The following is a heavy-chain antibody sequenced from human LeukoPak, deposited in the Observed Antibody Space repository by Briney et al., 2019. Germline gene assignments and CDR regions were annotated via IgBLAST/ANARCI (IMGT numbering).Heavy chain of an antibody. CDR2: INAGNGNT. Sequence: ASVKVSCKASGYTFTSYAMHWVRQAPGQRLEWMGWINAGNGNTKYSQKFQGRVTITRDTSASTAYMELSSLRSEDTAVYYCAKQLGYCSDGSCYFPYWGQGTLVTVSS. V-gene: IGHV1-3*01. CDR1: GYTFTSYA. J-gene: IGHJ4*02. D-gene: IGHD2-15*01. CDR3: AKQLGYCSDGSCYFPY.